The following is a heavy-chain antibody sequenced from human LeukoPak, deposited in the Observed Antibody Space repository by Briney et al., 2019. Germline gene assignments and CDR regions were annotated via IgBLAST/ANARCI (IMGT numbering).Heavy chain of an antibody. J-gene: IGHJ5*02. V-gene: IGHV4-39*07. CDR1: GGSISSSYSY. D-gene: IGHD4-11*01. Sequence: SETLSLTCTVSGGSISSSYSYWGWIRQPPGKGLEWIGNIYYSGSTYYNPSLKSRVTISVDTSNNQFSLKLTSVTAADTAVYYCVSQYLGWFDPWGQGILVTVSS. CDR3: VSQYLGWFDP. CDR2: IYYSGST.